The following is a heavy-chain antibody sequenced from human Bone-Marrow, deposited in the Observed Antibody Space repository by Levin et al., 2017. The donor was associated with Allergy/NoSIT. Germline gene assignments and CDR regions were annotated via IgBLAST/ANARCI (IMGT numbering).Heavy chain of an antibody. CDR3: ATPGEFSCTADICQGSGFFDL. CDR2: INAGSGKT. D-gene: IGHD2-8*02. CDR1: GHTSTTYV. Sequence: KAGGSLRLSCKASGHTSTTYVIHWLRQAPRQRFEWMGWINAGSGKTNYSQSFQGRVTITRDTSASTVYMELSSLTSEDTAVYYCATPGEFSCTADICQGSGFFDLWGRGALVTVSS. V-gene: IGHV1-3*01. J-gene: IGHJ2*01.